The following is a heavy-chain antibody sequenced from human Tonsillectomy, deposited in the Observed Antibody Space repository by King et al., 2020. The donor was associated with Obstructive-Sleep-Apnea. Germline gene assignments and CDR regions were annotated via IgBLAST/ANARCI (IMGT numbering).Heavy chain of an antibody. CDR2: ISSSSSTI. CDR3: ARDEYNWNDGWFDP. CDR1: GFTFSSYS. V-gene: IGHV3-48*04. D-gene: IGHD1-1*01. J-gene: IGHJ5*02. Sequence: QLVQSGGGLVQPGGSLRLSCAASGFTFSSYSMNLVRQAPGKGLEWVSYISSSSSTIYYADSVKGRFTISRDNAKNSLYLQMNSLRAEDTAVYYCARDEYNWNDGWFDPWGQGTLVTVSS.